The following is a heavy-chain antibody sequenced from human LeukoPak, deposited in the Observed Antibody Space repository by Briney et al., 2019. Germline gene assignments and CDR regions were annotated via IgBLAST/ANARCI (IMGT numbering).Heavy chain of an antibody. J-gene: IGHJ4*02. CDR1: GFTFSSYW. V-gene: IGHV3-74*01. Sequence: GGSLRLSCAASGFTFSSYWMHWVRQAPGKGLVWVSRINGDGSSTICTDSVKGRFTISRDNAKNTLFLQMNSLRAEDTAVYYCARWWLRSGDYWGQGTLVTVSS. CDR2: INGDGSST. D-gene: IGHD5-12*01. CDR3: ARWWLRSGDY.